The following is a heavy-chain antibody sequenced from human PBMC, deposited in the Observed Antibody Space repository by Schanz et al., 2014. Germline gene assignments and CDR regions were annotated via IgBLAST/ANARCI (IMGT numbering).Heavy chain of an antibody. CDR3: ARAKRFGDMDV. J-gene: IGHJ6*02. V-gene: IGHV1-46*01. CDR2: INPSGGST. D-gene: IGHD3-10*01. Sequence: QVQLVQSGAEVKKPGASVKVSCKASGYTFTSDSMHWVRQAPGQGLEWMGIINPSGGSTRYGQKFQGRITVTTDTSTSTVYLELSSLRSDDTAVYYCARAKRFGDMDVWGQGTTVTVSS. CDR1: GYTFTSDS.